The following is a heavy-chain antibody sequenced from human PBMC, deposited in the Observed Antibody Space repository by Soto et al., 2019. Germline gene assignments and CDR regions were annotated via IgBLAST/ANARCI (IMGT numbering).Heavy chain of an antibody. CDR1: GFTVSSNY. V-gene: IGHV3-53*04. Sequence: EVQLVESGGGLVQPGGSLRLSCVASGFTVSSNYMSWVRQAPGKGLEWVSVIYSGGSTYYADSVKGRFTISRHNSKNTLYLQMNSLRAEDTAVYYCARLSSIEADYWGQGTLVTVSS. D-gene: IGHD6-6*01. CDR2: IYSGGST. J-gene: IGHJ4*02. CDR3: ARLSSIEADY.